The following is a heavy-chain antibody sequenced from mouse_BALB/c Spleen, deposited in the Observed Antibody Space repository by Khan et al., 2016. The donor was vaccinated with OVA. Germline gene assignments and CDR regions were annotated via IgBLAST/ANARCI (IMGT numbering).Heavy chain of an antibody. V-gene: IGHV1-7*01. CDR2: INPSTDYT. D-gene: IGHD1-1*01. Sequence: QVQLQQSGAELAKPGASVKMSCKASGYTFTNYWMHWVKQRPGQGLEWIGYINPSTDYTEYNQKYKDKASLNADKSSSTVYMQMTSLASEDSALYYCVNHGSSSAWFTYWGQGTLVTVSA. CDR1: GYTFTNYW. CDR3: VNHGSSSAWFTY. J-gene: IGHJ3*01.